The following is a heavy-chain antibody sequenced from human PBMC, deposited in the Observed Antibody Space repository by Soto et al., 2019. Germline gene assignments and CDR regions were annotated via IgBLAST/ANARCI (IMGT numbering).Heavy chain of an antibody. D-gene: IGHD1-1*01. V-gene: IGHV3-23*01. CDR3: APARGGPPGTGY. J-gene: IGHJ4*02. CDR2: IISSGGST. CDR1: GCTFGGYG. Sequence: VGSLRLCWAASGCTFGGYGVSWVLQAPGKGLEWVSGIISSGGSTFYAESVKGRFTISRDNSKNTVYLQMNSLRAEDTAVYYCAPARGGPPGTGYWGPGTLVTVSS.